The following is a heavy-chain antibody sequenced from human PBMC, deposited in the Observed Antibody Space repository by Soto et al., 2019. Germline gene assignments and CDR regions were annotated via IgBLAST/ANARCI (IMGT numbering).Heavy chain of an antibody. Sequence: PGGSLSLSCASSGFTFSGYGMHWVRQAPGKGLEWVAVISYDGSNKYYADSVKGRFTISRDNSKNTLYLQMNSLRAEDTAVYYCAKDIAAAGPWYYYGMDVWGQGTTVNVSS. J-gene: IGHJ6*02. CDR3: AKDIAAAGPWYYYGMDV. V-gene: IGHV3-30*18. CDR1: GFTFSGYG. D-gene: IGHD6-13*01. CDR2: ISYDGSNK.